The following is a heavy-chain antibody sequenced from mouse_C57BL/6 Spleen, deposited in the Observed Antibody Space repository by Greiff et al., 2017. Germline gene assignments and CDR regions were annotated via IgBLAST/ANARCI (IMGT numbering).Heavy chain of an antibody. CDR1: GYTFTSYG. CDR3: ARGGSSGYDAMDY. V-gene: IGHV1-81*01. CDR2: IYPRSGNT. Sequence: VQLQQSGAEPARPGASVKLSCKASGYTFTSYGISWVKQRTGQGLEWIGEIYPRSGNTYYNEKFKGKATLTADKSSSTAYMELRSLTSEDSAVYFCARGGSSGYDAMDYWGQGTSVTVSS. J-gene: IGHJ4*01. D-gene: IGHD3-2*02.